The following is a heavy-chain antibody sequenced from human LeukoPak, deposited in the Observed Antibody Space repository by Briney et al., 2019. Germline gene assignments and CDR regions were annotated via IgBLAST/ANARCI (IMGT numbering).Heavy chain of an antibody. CDR2: IIPILGIA. Sequence: SAKVSCKASGGTFSSYAISWVRQAPGQGLEWMGRIIPILGIANYAQKFQGRVTITADKSTSTAYMELSSLRSEDTAVYYCAILGYSSGWYGGDFDYWGQGTLVTVSS. V-gene: IGHV1-69*04. J-gene: IGHJ4*02. CDR3: AILGYSSGWYGGDFDY. CDR1: GGTFSSYA. D-gene: IGHD6-19*01.